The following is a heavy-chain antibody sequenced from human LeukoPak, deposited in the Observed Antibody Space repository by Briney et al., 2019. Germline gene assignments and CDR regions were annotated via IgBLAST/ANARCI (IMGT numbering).Heavy chain of an antibody. V-gene: IGHV3-23*01. J-gene: IGHJ3*02. CDR2: ISDSGGST. CDR1: GFTFSSYA. CDR3: ARDYYYDSSGYYPEAFDI. D-gene: IGHD3-22*01. Sequence: GGSLRLSCAASGFTFSSYAMGWVRQAPGKGLEWVSAISDSGGSTYYADSVKGRFTISRDNSKNTLYLQMNSLRAEDTAVYYCARDYYYDSSGYYPEAFDIWGQGTMVTVSS.